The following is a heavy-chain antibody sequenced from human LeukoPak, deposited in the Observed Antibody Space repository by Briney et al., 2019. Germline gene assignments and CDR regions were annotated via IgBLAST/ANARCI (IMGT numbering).Heavy chain of an antibody. D-gene: IGHD3-22*01. J-gene: IGHJ4*02. CDR2: VSGSGGST. CDR3: AKRGVVIRVILVGFHKEAYYFDS. CDR1: GITLANYG. V-gene: IGHV3-23*01. Sequence: GGSLRLSCVVSGITLANYGMSWVRQAPGKGLEWVAGVSGSGGSTNYADSVKGRFTISRDNPKNTLYLQMNRLRAEDAAVYFCAKRGVVIRVILVGFHKEAYYFDSWGQGALVTVSS.